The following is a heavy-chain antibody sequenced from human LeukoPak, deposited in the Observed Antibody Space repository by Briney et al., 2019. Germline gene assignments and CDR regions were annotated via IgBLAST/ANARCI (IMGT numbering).Heavy chain of an antibody. Sequence: SQTLSLTCTVSGGSISNSDYYWSWIRQSPGKGPEWVGYIYFNGYTYYSPSLRSRLAISIDTSKNHFSLNLTSVTAADTAVYYCARVANGDYFDFWGQGTLVTVSS. CDR3: ARVANGDYFDF. D-gene: IGHD4-17*01. CDR2: IYFNGYT. V-gene: IGHV4-30-4*01. J-gene: IGHJ4*02. CDR1: GGSISNSDYY.